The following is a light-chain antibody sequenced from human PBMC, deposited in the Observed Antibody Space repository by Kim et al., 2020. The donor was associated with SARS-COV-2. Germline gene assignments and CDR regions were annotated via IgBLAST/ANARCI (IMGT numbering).Light chain of an antibody. Sequence: VSPWERVTLSCRASESVTTNLVWYQQRPGQPPRLLIYSTSVRATGVPARFSGSGSGTEFTLTISRLESEDFASYYCQQCHDWPWAFGQGTKVDIK. CDR1: ESVTTN. CDR2: STS. V-gene: IGKV3-15*01. J-gene: IGKJ1*01. CDR3: QQCHDWPWA.